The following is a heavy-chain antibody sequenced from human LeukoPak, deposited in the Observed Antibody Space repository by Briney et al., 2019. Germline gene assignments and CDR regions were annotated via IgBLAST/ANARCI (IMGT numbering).Heavy chain of an antibody. CDR1: GFTFDAFG. CDR3: ARVWAWGSGNYFDN. V-gene: IGHV3-20*04. CDR2: IRGDAGST. D-gene: IGHD7-27*01. J-gene: IGHJ4*02. Sequence: GGSLRLSCAAAGFTFDAFGMTWVRQAPGKGLEWVSAIRGDAGSTGYADSVKGRFTISRDNAKNSLYLQMNSLRVEDTALYYCARVWAWGSGNYFDNWGQGTLVTVSS.